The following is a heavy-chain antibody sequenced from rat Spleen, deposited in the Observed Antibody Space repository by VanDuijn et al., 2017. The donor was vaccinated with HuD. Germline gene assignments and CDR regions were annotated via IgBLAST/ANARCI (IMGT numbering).Heavy chain of an antibody. CDR2: ISYEGSST. V-gene: IGHV5-29*01. CDR3: TRGEEAIGGY. CDR1: GFTFSTYG. J-gene: IGHJ2*01. Sequence: EVQLVESGGGLVQPGRSLKLSCVVSGFTFSTYGMAWVRQAPKKGLEWVASISYEGSSTYYGDSVKGRFTISRDNAQNTLYLQMNSLRSEDTATYYCTRGEEAIGGYWGQGVMVTVSS. D-gene: IGHD1-11*01.